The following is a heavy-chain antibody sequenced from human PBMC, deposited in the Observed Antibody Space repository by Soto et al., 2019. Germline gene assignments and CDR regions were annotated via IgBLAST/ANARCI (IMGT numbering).Heavy chain of an antibody. CDR2: ISGSGGST. V-gene: IGHV3-23*01. CDR3: AKGITMVRGVIKDAFDI. Sequence: PGGSLRLSCAASGFTFSSYAMSWVRQAPGKGLEWVSAISGSGGSTYYADSVKGRFTISRDNSKNTLYLQMNSLRAEDTAVYYCAKGITMVRGVIKDAFDIWGQGTMVTVSS. CDR1: GFTFSSYA. D-gene: IGHD3-10*01. J-gene: IGHJ3*02.